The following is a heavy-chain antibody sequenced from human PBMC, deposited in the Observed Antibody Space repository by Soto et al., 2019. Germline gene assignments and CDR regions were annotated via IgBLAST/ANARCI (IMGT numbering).Heavy chain of an antibody. J-gene: IGHJ4*02. Sequence: SVKVSCKASGGTFSTSTFTWVRQAPRQGLEWMGRTIPLLNVADYAQDFQGRLTITADKSTSTTYMELTSLTSKDTAVYYCARDSPIGSTFSGYDAIDSWGQGTLVTVS. CDR1: GGTFSTST. CDR2: TIPLLNVA. CDR3: ARDSPIGSTFSGYDAIDS. D-gene: IGHD5-12*01. V-gene: IGHV1-69*04.